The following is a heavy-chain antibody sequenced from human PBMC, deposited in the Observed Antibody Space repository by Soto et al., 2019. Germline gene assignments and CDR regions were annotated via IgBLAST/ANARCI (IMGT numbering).Heavy chain of an antibody. CDR1: GFTFSSYS. Sequence: GGSLRLSCAASGFTFSSYSMNWVRQAPGKGLEWVSYISSSSSTIYYADSVKGRFTISRDNAKNSLYLQMNSLRDEDTAVYYCAKDLKGYDSSGYPYWGQGTLVTVSS. J-gene: IGHJ4*02. CDR3: AKDLKGYDSSGYPY. CDR2: ISSSSSTI. V-gene: IGHV3-48*02. D-gene: IGHD3-22*01.